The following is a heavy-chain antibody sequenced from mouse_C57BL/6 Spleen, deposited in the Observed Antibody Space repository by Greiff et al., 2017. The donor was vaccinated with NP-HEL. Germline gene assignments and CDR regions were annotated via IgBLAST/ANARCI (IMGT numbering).Heavy chain of an antibody. D-gene: IGHD1-1*01. CDR3: ARDRSHYYGLDY. V-gene: IGHV5-16*01. Sequence: EVQVVESEGGLVQPGSSMKLSCTASGFTFSDYYMAWVRQVPEKGLEWVANINYDGSSTYYLDSLKSRFIISRDNAKNILYLQMSSLKSEDTATYYCARDRSHYYGLDYWGQGTTLTVSS. CDR1: GFTFSDYY. CDR2: INYDGSST. J-gene: IGHJ2*01.